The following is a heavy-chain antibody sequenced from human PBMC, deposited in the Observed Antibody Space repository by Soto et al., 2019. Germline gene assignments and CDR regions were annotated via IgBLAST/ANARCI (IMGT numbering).Heavy chain of an antibody. Sequence: QLQLQESGPGLVKPSETLSLTCTVSGGSISSSSFHWGWIRQPPGKGLAWIGSIYYSGSTYYSPSLKSRVTISVDTPKNQFSLKLSSVTAADTAVYYCARRERAAGTDWWFDPWGQGTLVTVSS. D-gene: IGHD6-13*01. CDR2: IYYSGST. J-gene: IGHJ5*02. V-gene: IGHV4-39*01. CDR3: ARRERAAGTDWWFDP. CDR1: GGSISSSSFH.